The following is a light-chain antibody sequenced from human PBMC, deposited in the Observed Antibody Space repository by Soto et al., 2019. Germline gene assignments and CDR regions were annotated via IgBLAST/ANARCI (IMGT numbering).Light chain of an antibody. CDR3: QQRTNWWT. CDR1: QSVSSN. J-gene: IGKJ1*01. Sequence: EIVLTQSPATLSLSPGERATLSCRASQSVSSNLAWYQQKPGQAPRLLIYDATNRATGIPARFSGSGSGTDFTLTISNLEPEDFAIYYCQQRTNWWTFGQGTKVEI. V-gene: IGKV3-11*01. CDR2: DAT.